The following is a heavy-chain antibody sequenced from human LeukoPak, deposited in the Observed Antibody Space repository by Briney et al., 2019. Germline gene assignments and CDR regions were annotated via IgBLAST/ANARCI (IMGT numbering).Heavy chain of an antibody. CDR1: GGSVSSGSYY. J-gene: IGHJ3*02. D-gene: IGHD3-10*01. V-gene: IGHV4-61*01. Sequence: SETLSLTCTVSGGSVSSGSYYWSWIRQPPGKGLEWIGYIYYSGSTNYNPSLKSRVTISVDTSKNQFSLKLSSVTAADTAVYYCARGYITMGTTDDAFDIWGQGTMVTVSS. CDR3: ARGYITMGTTDDAFDI. CDR2: IYYSGST.